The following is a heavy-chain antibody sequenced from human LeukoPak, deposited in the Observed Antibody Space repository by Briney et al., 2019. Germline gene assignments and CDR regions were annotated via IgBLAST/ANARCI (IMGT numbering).Heavy chain of an antibody. D-gene: IGHD1-26*01. CDR2: INPNSGDT. J-gene: IGHJ4*02. Sequence: ASVKVSCKVSGYSFTDYYIHWMRQAPGQGLEWMGWINPNSGDTNFARDFQGRVTMTRDTSISTAYMELSRLKSDDTAVYFCAREASGGLGATVYWGQGTLVIVSS. CDR3: AREASGGLGATVY. V-gene: IGHV1-2*02. CDR1: GYSFTDYY.